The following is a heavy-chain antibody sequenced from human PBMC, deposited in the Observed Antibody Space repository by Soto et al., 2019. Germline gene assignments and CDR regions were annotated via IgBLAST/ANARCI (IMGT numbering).Heavy chain of an antibody. CDR3: ARDQYYGSGSYYYYYYMDV. CDR1: GGSISSSSYY. CDR2: IYYSGST. J-gene: IGHJ6*03. D-gene: IGHD3-10*01. V-gene: IGHV4-39*07. Sequence: SETLSLTCTVSGGSISSSSYYWGWIRQPPGKGLEWIGYIYYSGSTNYNPSLKSRVTISVDTSKNQFSLKLSSVTAADTAVYYCARDQYYGSGSYYYYYYMDVWGKGTTVTVSS.